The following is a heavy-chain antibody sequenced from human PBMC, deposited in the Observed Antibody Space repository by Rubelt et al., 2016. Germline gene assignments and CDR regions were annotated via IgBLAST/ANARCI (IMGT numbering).Heavy chain of an antibody. CDR3: ARDQAGKNDY. V-gene: IGHV1-18*04. CDR1: GYTFTGYY. J-gene: IGHJ4*02. D-gene: IGHD3-10*01. Sequence: QVQLVQSGAEVKKPGASVKVSCKASGYTFTGYYMHWVRQAPGQGLEWMGWISAYNGNTNYARKLQGGVTMPTDTSTSTAYMELRSLRSDDTAVYYCARDQAGKNDYWGQGTLVTVSS. CDR2: ISAYNGNT.